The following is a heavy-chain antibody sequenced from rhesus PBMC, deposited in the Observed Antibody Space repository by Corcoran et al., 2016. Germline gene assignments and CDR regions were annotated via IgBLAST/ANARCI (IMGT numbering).Heavy chain of an antibody. CDR2: ISYSGST. J-gene: IGHJ4*01. CDR3: ARSRYSGSYLDY. CDR1: GYSISSGYG. V-gene: IGHV4-122*02. D-gene: IGHD3-16*01. Sequence: QLQLQESGPGLVKPSETLSLTCAVSGYSISSGYGWSWISQPPGKGLEWIGYISYSGSTSYNPSRKRRVTISRGTSKSQFSLKLRSVTAADTAVYYCARSRYSGSYLDYWGQGVLVTVSS.